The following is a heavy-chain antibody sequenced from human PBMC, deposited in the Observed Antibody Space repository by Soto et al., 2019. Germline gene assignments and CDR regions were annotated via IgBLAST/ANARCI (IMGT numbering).Heavy chain of an antibody. CDR3: ARFNHIAAAGHYYGMDV. J-gene: IGHJ6*02. Sequence: QVQLVQSGAEVKKPGASVKVSCKASGYTFTSYGISWVRQAPGQGLEWMGWISAYNGNTNYAQKLQGRVTMTTDTSTSTVYMELRSLRSDDTAVYYCARFNHIAAAGHYYGMDVWGQGTTVTVSS. CDR2: ISAYNGNT. D-gene: IGHD6-13*01. CDR1: GYTFTSYG. V-gene: IGHV1-18*01.